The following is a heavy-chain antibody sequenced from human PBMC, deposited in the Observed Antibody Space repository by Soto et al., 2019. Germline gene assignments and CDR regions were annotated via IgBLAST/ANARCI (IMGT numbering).Heavy chain of an antibody. CDR2: IWYDGSNK. Sequence: GSLRLSCAASGFTFSSYGMHWVRQAPGKGLEWVAVIWYDGSNKYYADSVKGRFTISRDNSKNTLYLQMNSLRAEDTAVYYCARAYSSSWSYWYFDLWGRGTLVTVSS. CDR3: ARAYSSSWSYWYFDL. D-gene: IGHD6-13*01. V-gene: IGHV3-33*01. CDR1: GFTFSSYG. J-gene: IGHJ2*01.